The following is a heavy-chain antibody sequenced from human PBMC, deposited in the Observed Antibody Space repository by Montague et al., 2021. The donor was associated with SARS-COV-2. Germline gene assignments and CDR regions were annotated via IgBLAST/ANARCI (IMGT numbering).Heavy chain of an antibody. V-gene: IGHV4-39*01. Sequence: SETLSLTCTVSGGSIDSTNYCWGWIRQAPGRGPEWIGTIFYGGSTYYXXXLQSRRTILVDMSKNQLSLRLTSVTAADTAVYYCARHPGTMVRGVIMSSRGYLDPWGQGTLVTVSS. CDR1: GGSIDSTNYC. D-gene: IGHD3-10*01. J-gene: IGHJ5*02. CDR3: ARHPGTMVRGVIMSSRGYLDP. CDR2: IFYGGST.